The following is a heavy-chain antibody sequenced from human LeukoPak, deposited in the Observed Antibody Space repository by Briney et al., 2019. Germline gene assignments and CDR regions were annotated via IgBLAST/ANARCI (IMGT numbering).Heavy chain of an antibody. CDR2: TYYRSKWYN. CDR1: GDSVSSNSAA. CDR3: ARVFSSAYDTSFDY. Sequence: SQTLSLTCAISGDSVSSNSAAWNWTRQSPSRGLEWLGRTYYRSKWYNGYAVSVKSRVTINPDTSKNQFSLQLNSVTPEDTAVYYCARVFSSAYDTSFDYWGQGTLVTVSS. D-gene: IGHD5-12*01. V-gene: IGHV6-1*01. J-gene: IGHJ4*02.